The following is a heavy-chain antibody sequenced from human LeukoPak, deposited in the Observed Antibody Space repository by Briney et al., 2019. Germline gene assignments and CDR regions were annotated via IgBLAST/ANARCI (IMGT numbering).Heavy chain of an antibody. D-gene: IGHD3-22*01. CDR2: IKSKTDGGTT. CDR3: TTRGFVTMIVVVPFDY. Sequence: WIRQPPGKGLEWVGRIKSKTDGGTTDYAAPVKGRFTISRDDSKNTLYLQMNSLKTEDTAVYYCTTRGFVTMIVVVPFDYWGQGTLVTVSS. V-gene: IGHV3-15*01. J-gene: IGHJ4*02.